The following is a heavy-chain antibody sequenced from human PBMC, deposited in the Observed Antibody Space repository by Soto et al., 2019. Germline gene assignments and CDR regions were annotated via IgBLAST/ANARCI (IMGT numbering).Heavy chain of an antibody. D-gene: IGHD1-26*01. J-gene: IGHJ6*02. CDR3: ARIKWGLNYYNGMDV. V-gene: IGHV1-2*02. Sequence: QVQLVQSGAEVKKSGASVKVSWKPSGYAFSDYFIQWVRQAPGQGLEWVAWINPKTAATNYAKKFQGRVSVTWDTSSTTAYMELTSLRPDDTAVYYCARIKWGLNYYNGMDVWGQGTTVIFCS. CDR2: INPKTAAT. CDR1: GYAFSDYF.